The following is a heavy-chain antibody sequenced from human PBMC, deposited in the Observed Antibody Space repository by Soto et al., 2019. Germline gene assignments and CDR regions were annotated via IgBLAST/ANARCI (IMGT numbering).Heavy chain of an antibody. CDR1: GGTFSSYA. CDR2: IIPIFGTA. CDR3: ARDPPGGPASSNWFDP. Sequence: SVKVSCKASGGTFSSYAISWVRQAPGQGLEWMGGIIPIFGTANYAQKFQGGVTITADESTSTAYMELSSLRSEDTAVYYCARDPPGGPASSNWFDPWGQGTLVTVSS. D-gene: IGHD2-15*01. V-gene: IGHV1-69*13. J-gene: IGHJ5*02.